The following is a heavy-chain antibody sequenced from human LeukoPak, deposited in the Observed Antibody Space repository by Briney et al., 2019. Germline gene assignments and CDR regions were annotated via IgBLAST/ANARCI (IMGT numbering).Heavy chain of an antibody. J-gene: IGHJ4*02. Sequence: GGSLRLSCAVSGITLSNYGMSWVRQAPGKGLEWVAGVSDSGGRTNYADSVKGRITISRDNSKNTLYLQMNSLRAEDTAVYFCAKRGVVIRVILVGFHKEAYYFDSWGQGVVVTVSS. V-gene: IGHV3-23*01. CDR3: AKRGVVIRVILVGFHKEAYYFDS. D-gene: IGHD3-10*01. CDR1: GITLSNYG. CDR2: VSDSGGRT.